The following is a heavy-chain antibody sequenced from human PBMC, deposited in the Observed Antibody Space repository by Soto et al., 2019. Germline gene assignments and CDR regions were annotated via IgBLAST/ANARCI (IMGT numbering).Heavy chain of an antibody. J-gene: IGHJ4*02. CDR3: ARWYSSASDY. D-gene: IGHD6-19*01. V-gene: IGHV4-31*03. CDR1: GGSISSGGYF. CDR2: IHYSGSS. Sequence: QVQLQESGPGLVKPSQTLSLTCTVSGGSISSGGYFWTWIRQHPGKGLEWIGYIHYSGSSYYNPSLKSRVTISVDTSKNQFSLKLISVTAADTAVYYCARWYSSASDYWGQGTLVTVSS.